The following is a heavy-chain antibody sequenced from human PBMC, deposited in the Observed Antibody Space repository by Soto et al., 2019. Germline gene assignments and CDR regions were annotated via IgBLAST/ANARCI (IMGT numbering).Heavy chain of an antibody. D-gene: IGHD2-21*02. Sequence: GGSLRLSCAASGFTFRSYGMHWVRQATGKGLEWVAVTSYDGSNKDYADSVKGRFTISRDNSKNTLYLQMNSLRAEDTAVYYCAKDPGGDLYWYFDLWGRGTLVTVSS. J-gene: IGHJ2*01. CDR1: GFTFRSYG. V-gene: IGHV3-30*18. CDR3: AKDPGGDLYWYFDL. CDR2: TSYDGSNK.